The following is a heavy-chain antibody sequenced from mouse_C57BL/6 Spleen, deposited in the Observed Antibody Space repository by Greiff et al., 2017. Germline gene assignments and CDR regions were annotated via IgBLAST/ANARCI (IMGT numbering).Heavy chain of an antibody. V-gene: IGHV1-78*01. Sequence: QVQLQESDAELVKPGASVKISCKVSGYTFTDHTIHWMKQGPEQGLEWIGYIYPRDGSTKYNEKFKGKATLTADKSSSTAYMPLNSLTSEDSAVYCCASRNWDGAWFAYWGQGTLVTVSA. CDR3: ASRNWDGAWFAY. CDR1: GYTFTDHT. CDR2: IYPRDGST. J-gene: IGHJ3*01. D-gene: IGHD4-1*01.